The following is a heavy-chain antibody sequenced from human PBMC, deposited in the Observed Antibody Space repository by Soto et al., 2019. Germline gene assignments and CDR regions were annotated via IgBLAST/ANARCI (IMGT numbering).Heavy chain of an antibody. CDR1: GGSISSSNW. V-gene: IGHV4-4*02. J-gene: IGHJ6*02. CDR3: ARDGTITMVRGVKYYYYGMDV. CDR2: IYHSGST. Sequence: PSETLSLTCAVSGGSISSSNWWSWVRQPPGKGLERIGEIYHSGSTNYNPSLKSRATISVDKSKNQFSLKLSSVTAADTAVYYCARDGTITMVRGVKYYYYGMDVWGQGTTVT. D-gene: IGHD3-10*01.